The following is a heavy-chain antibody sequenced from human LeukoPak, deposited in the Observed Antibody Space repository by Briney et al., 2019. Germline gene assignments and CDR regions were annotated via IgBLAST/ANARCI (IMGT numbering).Heavy chain of an antibody. CDR1: GFTFSSYV. J-gene: IGHJ6*02. Sequence: GGSLRLSCAASGFTFSSYVMICARQAPGKGLEWVSVISSSGTGTDYADSVKGRLTISRDNSKNTLYLQMNSLRAEDTAVYWCAKDRQASGSSGSRYYYIMDVWGQGTTVTVSS. CDR2: ISSSGTGT. CDR3: AKDRQASGSSGSRYYYIMDV. D-gene: IGHD3-10*01. V-gene: IGHV3-23*01.